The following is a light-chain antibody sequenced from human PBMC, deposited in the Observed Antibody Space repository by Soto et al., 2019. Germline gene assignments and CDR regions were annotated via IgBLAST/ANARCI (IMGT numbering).Light chain of an antibody. CDR1: SSDVGGYNY. Sequence: QSALTQPASVSGSPGQSITISCTGTSSDVGGYNYVSWYQQHPGKAPKLMIYYVSNRPSGVSNRFSGSKSGNTASLTISGLQAEDVADYYCSSYTSSSTLVVFGGGTKLTVL. CDR3: SSYTSSSTLVV. J-gene: IGLJ2*01. V-gene: IGLV2-14*01. CDR2: YVS.